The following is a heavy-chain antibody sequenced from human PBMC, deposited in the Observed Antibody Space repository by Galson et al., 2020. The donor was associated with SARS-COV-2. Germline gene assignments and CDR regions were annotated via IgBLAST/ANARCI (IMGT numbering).Heavy chain of an antibody. CDR1: GGSISGYY. Sequence: SETLSLTCTVSGGSISGYYWGWIRQPPGKGLEWIGYMYYSGSTNYNPSLKSRVTISVDTSKNQFSLKLTSVTAADTAVYYCVGDGGWLPKYWGQGTQVTVSS. V-gene: IGHV4-59*01. J-gene: IGHJ4*02. CDR2: MYYSGST. D-gene: IGHD5-12*01. CDR3: VGDGGWLPKY.